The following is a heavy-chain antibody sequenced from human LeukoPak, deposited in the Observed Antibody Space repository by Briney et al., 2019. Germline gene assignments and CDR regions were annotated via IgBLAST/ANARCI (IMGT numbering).Heavy chain of an antibody. CDR1: GFTFSSYG. J-gene: IGHJ6*02. CDR3: ARTGGVAGKDYYGMDV. D-gene: IGHD6-19*01. V-gene: IGHV3-33*01. CDR2: IWYDGSNK. Sequence: HPGGSLRLSCAASGFTFSSYGMHWVRQAPGKGLEWVAVIWYDGSNKYYADSVKGRFTISRDNSKNTLYLQMNSLRAEDTAVYYCARTGGVAGKDYYGMDVWGQGTTVTVSS.